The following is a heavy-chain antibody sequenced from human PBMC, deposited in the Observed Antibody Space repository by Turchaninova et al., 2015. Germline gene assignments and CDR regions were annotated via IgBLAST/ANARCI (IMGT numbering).Heavy chain of an antibody. J-gene: IGHJ5*02. CDR3: ARRGGSGSYSSLRFDP. D-gene: IGHD3-10*01. V-gene: IGHV4-38-2*01. CDR2: IFPGGTT. Sequence: VQLPESGPGLVKPSETLSLTCAVSGYSLSSSFSWAWLRQPPGKGLDWIGSIFPGGTTFYNPSLNSRVTISVDTSRNQFSLKLSSVTAADTAVYYCARRGGSGSYSSLRFDPWGQGTLVTVSS. CDR1: GYSLSSSFS.